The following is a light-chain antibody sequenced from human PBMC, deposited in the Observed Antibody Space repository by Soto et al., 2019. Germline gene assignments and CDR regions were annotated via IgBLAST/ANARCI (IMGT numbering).Light chain of an antibody. CDR1: QGISDY. V-gene: IGKV1-9*01. J-gene: IGKJ4*01. CDR3: QQFNAYPLT. CDR2: GAS. Sequence: DIQLTQSPSFLSASVGDRVTISCLASQGISDYLAWYQQKPGKAPKLLIYGASTLQSGVPSRFSGSASGTEFTLTISSRQPEDFATYFCQQFNAYPLTFGGGTKLEIK.